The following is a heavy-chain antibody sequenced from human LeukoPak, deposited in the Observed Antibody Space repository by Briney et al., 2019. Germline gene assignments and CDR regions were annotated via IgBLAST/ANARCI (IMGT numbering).Heavy chain of an antibody. J-gene: IGHJ4*02. CDR3: ARSGFDSYEKFGY. Sequence: ASVKVSCKASGYTFTGYYMHWVRQAPGQGLEWMGRINPNSGGTNYAQKFQGRVTMTRDTSISTAYMELSRLRSDDTAVYYCARSGFDSYEKFGYWGQGTLVTVSS. V-gene: IGHV1-2*06. CDR2: INPNSGGT. D-gene: IGHD5-18*01. CDR1: GYTFTGYY.